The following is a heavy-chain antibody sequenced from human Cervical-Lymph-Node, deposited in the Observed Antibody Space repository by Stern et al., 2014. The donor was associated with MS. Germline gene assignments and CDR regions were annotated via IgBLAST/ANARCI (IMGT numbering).Heavy chain of an antibody. J-gene: IGHJ5*02. V-gene: IGHV4-61*02. D-gene: IGHD3-16*01. CDR2: INTSGST. CDR3: ARNWANWFDP. CDR1: GGSISSGSYH. Sequence: QVQLQESGPGLVKPSQTLSLTCTVSGGSISSGSYHWSWIRQPAGKGLEWIGRINTSGSTNYNPSLKSRVTISLDTSNTQFSLKLSSVTAADTAVYYCARNWANWFDPWGQGTLVTVSS.